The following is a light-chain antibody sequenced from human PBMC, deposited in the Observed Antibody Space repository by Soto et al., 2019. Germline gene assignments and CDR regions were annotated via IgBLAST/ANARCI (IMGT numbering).Light chain of an antibody. J-gene: IGKJ2*01. CDR3: QQYNSFSGYT. V-gene: IGKV1-5*03. CDR2: KAS. Sequence: DIQMTQSPSTLSASVGDRVTITCRASQSISSWLAWYQQKPGKAPKLLIYKASSLESGVPSRFSGSGSGTEFTLTISRLQPADFAAYYCQQYNSFSGYTFGQGTKLEIK. CDR1: QSISSW.